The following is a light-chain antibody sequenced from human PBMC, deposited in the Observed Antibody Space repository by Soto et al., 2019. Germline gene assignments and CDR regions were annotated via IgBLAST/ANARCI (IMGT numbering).Light chain of an antibody. Sequence: DIQMTQSPSSLSASVGDRFTVTCLTSQSIDNYLNWYQQKPEKAPKLLMYAASTLQSGVPSRFSGSGSETDFTLTISSLQPEDLATYYCQQSYTTLFTFGPGTKVDIK. CDR2: AAS. J-gene: IGKJ3*01. V-gene: IGKV1-39*01. CDR3: QQSYTTLFT. CDR1: QSIDNY.